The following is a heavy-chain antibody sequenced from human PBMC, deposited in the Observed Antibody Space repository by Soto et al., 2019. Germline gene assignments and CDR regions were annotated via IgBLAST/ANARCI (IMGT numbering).Heavy chain of an antibody. CDR3: ASNYGSGYRAFDY. CDR2: INPILSMS. Sequence: QVQLVQSGAEVKKPGSSVRVSCNASGNTFTWYFNKCVREAGGLGLEWMGRINPILSMSNYAQRFQGRVTMTADKSTSTAYMELSSLRSEDTAMYYCASNYGSGYRAFDYWGQGALVTVSS. CDR1: GNTFTWYF. J-gene: IGHJ4*02. D-gene: IGHD3-10*01. V-gene: IGHV1-69*02.